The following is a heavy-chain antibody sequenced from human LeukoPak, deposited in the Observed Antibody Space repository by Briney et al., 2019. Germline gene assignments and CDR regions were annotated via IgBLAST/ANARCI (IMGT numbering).Heavy chain of an antibody. CDR3: AKGRRAVAGMALDY. D-gene: IGHD6-19*01. CDR1: GFTFSTYG. V-gene: IGHV3-23*01. CDR2: ISGSGGST. J-gene: IGHJ4*02. Sequence: PGGSLRLSCAASGFTFSTYGMSWVRQAPGKGLEWVSAISGSGGSTYYADSVKGRFTISRDNSKNTLYLQMNSLRAEDTAVYYCAKGRRAVAGMALDYWGQGTLVTVSS.